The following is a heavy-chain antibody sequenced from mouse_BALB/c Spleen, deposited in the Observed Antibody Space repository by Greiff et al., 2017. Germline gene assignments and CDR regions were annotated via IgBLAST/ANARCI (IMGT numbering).Heavy chain of an antibody. V-gene: IGHV1S29*02. CDR1: GYTFTDYN. CDR2: IYPYNGGT. Sequence: VQLQQSGPELVKPGASVKISCKASGYTFTDYNMHWVKQSHGKSLEWIGYIYPYNGGTGYNQKFKSKATLTVDNSSSTACMELRSLTSEDSAVYYCARGRGWFAYWGQGTLVTVSA. CDR3: ARGRGWFAY. J-gene: IGHJ3*01.